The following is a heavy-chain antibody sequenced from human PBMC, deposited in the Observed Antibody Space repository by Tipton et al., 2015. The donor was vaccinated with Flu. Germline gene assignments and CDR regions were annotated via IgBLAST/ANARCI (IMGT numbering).Heavy chain of an antibody. Sequence: QVQLVQSGAELKKPGASVKVSCKGSGYTFTTHYMHWVRQAPGQGLEWMGWISPYTDNSNYAQKFQGRVTMTTDTSTNTAYMEVRSLRLDDTAVYYCVRDMPQGVVVIPPAKRFDHWGQGTLVTVSS. CDR1: GYTFTTHY. V-gene: IGHV1-18*04. CDR2: ISPYTDNS. D-gene: IGHD2-2*01. J-gene: IGHJ4*02. CDR3: VRDMPQGVVVIPPAKRFDH.